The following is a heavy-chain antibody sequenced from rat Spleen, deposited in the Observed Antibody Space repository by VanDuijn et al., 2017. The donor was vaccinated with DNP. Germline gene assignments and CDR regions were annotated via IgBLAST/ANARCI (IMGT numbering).Heavy chain of an antibody. CDR1: GFTFRDHN. Sequence: EVQLVESGGGLVHPGRSLKLSCAASGFTFRDHNMAWVRQAPKKGLEWVATISYDGSSTYYRDSVKGRFTISRDNAKSTLYLQMDSLRSEDTATYWAGRPHPTRGPFDYWGQGVMVTVSS. D-gene: IGHD1-4*01. J-gene: IGHJ2*01. CDR3: GRPHPTRGPFDY. V-gene: IGHV5-7*01. CDR2: ISYDGSST.